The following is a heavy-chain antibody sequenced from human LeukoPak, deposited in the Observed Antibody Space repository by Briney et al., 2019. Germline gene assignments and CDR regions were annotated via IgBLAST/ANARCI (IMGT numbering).Heavy chain of an antibody. D-gene: IGHD6-13*01. V-gene: IGHV3-11*04. CDR2: ISSSGTTI. J-gene: IGHJ4*02. Sequence: GGSLRLSCAASGFTFSDYYMTWIRQAPGKGLEWVSYISSSGTTIYYADSVKGRFTISRDNAKNSLLLQMNSLKAEDTAIYYCARAGYSSSWLLYWGQGTLVTVSS. CDR1: GFTFSDYY. CDR3: ARAGYSSSWLLY.